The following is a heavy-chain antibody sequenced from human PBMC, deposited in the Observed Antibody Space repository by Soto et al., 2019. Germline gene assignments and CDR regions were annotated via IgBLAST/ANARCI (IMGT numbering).Heavy chain of an antibody. CDR3: ARDRAPRLDWFDP. Sequence: PGGSLRLSCAASGFTFSSYAMHWVRQAPGKGLEWVAVISYDGSNKYYADSVKGRFTISRDNSKNTLYLQMNSLRAEDTAVYYCARDRAPRLDWFDPWGQGTLVTVSS. D-gene: IGHD3-9*01. V-gene: IGHV3-30-3*01. CDR2: ISYDGSNK. CDR1: GFTFSSYA. J-gene: IGHJ5*02.